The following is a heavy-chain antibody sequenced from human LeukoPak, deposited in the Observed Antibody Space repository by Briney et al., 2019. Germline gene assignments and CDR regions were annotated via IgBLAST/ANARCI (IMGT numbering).Heavy chain of an antibody. CDR3: AREVYSYALDALDL. D-gene: IGHD5-18*01. CDR1: GFTFSSYA. CDR2: ISMDGIQE. V-gene: IGHV3-30*04. Sequence: GGSLRLSCAASGFTFSSYAVHWVRQAPGKGLEWVAVISMDGIQEYYADSVKGRFSISRDNSKNTLYLQMNSLRSEDTAVYYCAREVYSYALDALDLWGQGAMVTVSS. J-gene: IGHJ3*01.